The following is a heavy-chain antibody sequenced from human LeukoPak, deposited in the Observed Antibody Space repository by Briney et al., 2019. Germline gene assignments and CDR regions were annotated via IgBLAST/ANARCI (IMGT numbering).Heavy chain of an antibody. CDR2: ISSSSSYI. V-gene: IGHV3-21*01. D-gene: IGHD2-2*01. J-gene: IGHJ4*02. CDR3: ARDLYCSSTSCYFSRREGLDY. Sequence: PGGSLGLSCAASGFTFSSYSMNWFRQAPGKGLEWVSSISSSSSYIYYADSVKGRFTISRDNAKNSLYLQMNSLRAEDTAVYYCARDLYCSSTSCYFSRREGLDYWGQGTLVTVSS. CDR1: GFTFSSYS.